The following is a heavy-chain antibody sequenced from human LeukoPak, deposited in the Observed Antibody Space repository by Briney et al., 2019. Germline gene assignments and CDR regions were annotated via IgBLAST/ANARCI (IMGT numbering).Heavy chain of an antibody. CDR2: IIPIFGTA. V-gene: IGHV1-69*13. D-gene: IGHD3-22*01. Sequence: SVKVSCKASGYTFTSYGISWVRQAPGQGLEWMGGIIPIFGTANYAQKFQGRVTITADESTSTAYMELSSLRSEDTAVYYCARITYYYDSSGFLVLSAFDIWGQGTMVTVSS. CDR1: GYTFTSYG. J-gene: IGHJ3*02. CDR3: ARITYYYDSSGFLVLSAFDI.